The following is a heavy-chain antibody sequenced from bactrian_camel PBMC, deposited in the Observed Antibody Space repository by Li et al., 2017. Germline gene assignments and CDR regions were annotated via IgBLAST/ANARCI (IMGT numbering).Heavy chain of an antibody. CDR3: VARSHGECYFWANNWSRATWYAY. CDR1: GSLHSDYC. V-gene: IGHV3S53*01. D-gene: IGHD8*01. CDR2: TGPSNT. Sequence: HVQLVESGGGPVEAGGSLRLSCAVSGSLHSDYCMGWLRQAPGKEREWVAATGPSNTWYSDSVKGRFTLSKDNSKNIQHLQMNNLKPEDTGMYYCVARSHGECYFWANNWSRATWYAYWGQGTQVTVS. J-gene: IGHJ4*01.